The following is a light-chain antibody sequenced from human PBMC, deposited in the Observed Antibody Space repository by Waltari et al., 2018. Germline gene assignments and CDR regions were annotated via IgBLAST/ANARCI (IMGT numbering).Light chain of an antibody. J-gene: IGLJ2*01. CDR2: LDSDGSH. V-gene: IGLV4-69*01. Sequence: QLALTQSTSASASLGASVKLTCTLSSGHSDYSIAWHQQQPEKGPRYLMKLDSDGSHTMGDGIPHRFSGSTSGAERYLTISSLQYEDEADYYCQTWGTGFVVFGGGTKLTVL. CDR1: SGHSDYS. CDR3: QTWGTGFVV.